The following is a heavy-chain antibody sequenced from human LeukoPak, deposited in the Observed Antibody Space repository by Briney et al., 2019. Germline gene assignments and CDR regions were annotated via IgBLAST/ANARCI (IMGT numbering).Heavy chain of an antibody. Sequence: SETLSLTCPVSGGSISSYYWSWIRQPAGKGLEGIGHIYSSGSSHYSPSLKSRVAMSVDMSQNQISLKLNSVTAADTAVYYCARGTYYTSGFIPVRFWGQGTLVTVSS. CDR1: GGSISSYY. CDR3: ARGTYYTSGFIPVRF. J-gene: IGHJ4*02. V-gene: IGHV4-4*07. CDR2: IYSSGSS. D-gene: IGHD3-22*01.